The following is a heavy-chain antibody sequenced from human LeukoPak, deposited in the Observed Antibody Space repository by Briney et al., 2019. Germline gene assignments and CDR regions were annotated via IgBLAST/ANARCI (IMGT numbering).Heavy chain of an antibody. CDR2: IIPIFGTA. CDR3: AVGEQLLLGDAFDI. V-gene: IGHV1-69*13. D-gene: IGHD2-15*01. CDR1: GGTFSSYA. J-gene: IGHJ3*02. Sequence: SVKVSCKASGGTFSSYAISWVRQAPGQGLEWMGGIIPIFGTANYAQKFRGRVTITADESTSTAYMELSSLRSEDTAVYYCAVGEQLLLGDAFDIWGQGTMVTVSS.